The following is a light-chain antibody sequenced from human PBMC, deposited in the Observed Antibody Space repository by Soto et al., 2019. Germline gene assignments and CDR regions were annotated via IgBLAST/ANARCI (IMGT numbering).Light chain of an antibody. CDR1: QSVGSD. CDR2: DSF. Sequence: EVVVTRSRATLYVSNGEIATLSCRASQSVGSDLAWYQQKPGQAPRLVIYDSFTRATGVPTRISSSGSGTEFTLTISSLQPEDFTTYYCQQSYTTPWPFGQGTIV. V-gene: IGKV3D-15*01. J-gene: IGKJ1*01. CDR3: QQSYTTPWP.